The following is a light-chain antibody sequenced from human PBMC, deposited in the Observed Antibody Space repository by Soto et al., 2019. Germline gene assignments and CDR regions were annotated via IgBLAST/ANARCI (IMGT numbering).Light chain of an antibody. Sequence: QSVLTQPPSASGSPGQSVTISCTGTKNDIGVYDFVSWYQHHPGKAPRLIIYEVVQRPSGVPDRFSGSKSGNTASLNVCGLQAADEADYFCKSYAGSKNYVFGSGKKV. J-gene: IGLJ1*01. CDR2: EVV. CDR3: KSYAGSKNYV. V-gene: IGLV2-8*01. CDR1: KNDIGVYDF.